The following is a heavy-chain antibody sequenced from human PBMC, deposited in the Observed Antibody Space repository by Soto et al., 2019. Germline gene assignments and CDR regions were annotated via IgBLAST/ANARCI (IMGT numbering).Heavy chain of an antibody. CDR2: ISSSGNTI. CDR1: GFSISDYY. J-gene: IGHJ4*02. Sequence: ESGGGLVKPGGSLRLSCAASGFSISDYYMTWIRQAPGKGLEWVSYISSSGNTIYYADSVKGRFTISRDNAKNSLYLQMNSLRAEDTALYYCARGGVTGAFDYWGQGTLVTVSS. D-gene: IGHD7-27*01. CDR3: ARGGVTGAFDY. V-gene: IGHV3-11*01.